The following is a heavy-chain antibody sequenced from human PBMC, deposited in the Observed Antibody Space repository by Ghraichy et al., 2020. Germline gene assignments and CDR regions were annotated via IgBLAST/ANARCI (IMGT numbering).Heavy chain of an antibody. D-gene: IGHD2-2*01. Sequence: SQTLSLTCAISGDSVSSNSATWNWIRQSPSRGLEWLGRTYYRSKWYNEYAVSVKSRITINAETSRNQFSLQLNSVTPEDTAVYYCARGTSRYFDYWGQETLVTVSS. J-gene: IGHJ4*02. CDR1: GDSVSSNSAT. CDR3: ARGTSRYFDY. V-gene: IGHV6-1*01. CDR2: TYYRSKWYN.